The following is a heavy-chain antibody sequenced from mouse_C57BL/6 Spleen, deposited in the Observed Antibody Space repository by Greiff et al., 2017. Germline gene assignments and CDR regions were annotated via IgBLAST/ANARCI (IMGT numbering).Heavy chain of an antibody. CDR2: INYDGSST. V-gene: IGHV5-16*01. J-gene: IGHJ1*03. D-gene: IGHD1-1*01. CDR1: GFTFSDYY. CDR3: ARNFPLDYGSSYGYFEV. Sequence: EVKLVESEGGLVQPGRSMKLSCTASGFTFSDYYMAWVRQVPEKGLEWVANINYDGSSTYYLDSLKSRFIISRANATNILYLQMSSLKSEDTATYYCARNFPLDYGSSYGYFEVWGTGTTVTVSS.